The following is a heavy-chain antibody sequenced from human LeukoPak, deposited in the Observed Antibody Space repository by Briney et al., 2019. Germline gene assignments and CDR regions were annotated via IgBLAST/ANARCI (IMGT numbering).Heavy chain of an antibody. CDR1: GYSFTSYW. V-gene: IGHV5-51*01. J-gene: IGHJ3*02. D-gene: IGHD6-13*01. CDR2: IYPGDSDT. CDR3: ARPRYYSSSWYAAFDI. Sequence: GESLKISCKGSGYSFTSYWIGWVRQMPGKGLEWMGIIYPGDSDTRYSPSFRGQVTISADKSISTAYLQWSSLKASDTAMYYCARPRYYSSSWYAAFDIWGQGTMVTVSS.